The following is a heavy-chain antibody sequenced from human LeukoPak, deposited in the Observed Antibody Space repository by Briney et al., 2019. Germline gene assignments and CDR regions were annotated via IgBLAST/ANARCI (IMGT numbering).Heavy chain of an antibody. CDR2: ISNYNGYT. CDR3: ARDLGAAGWTSSGWFRTPDY. D-gene: IGHD6-19*01. Sequence: ASVNVSCKASGYPFTNYGISWVRQVPGQGLEWMGWISNYNGYTKYADKFQGRVTMTTDTSTTTAHMELRSLRSGDTAVYYCARDLGAAGWTSSGWFRTPDYWGQGTLVTVSS. J-gene: IGHJ4*02. CDR1: GYPFTNYG. V-gene: IGHV1-18*01.